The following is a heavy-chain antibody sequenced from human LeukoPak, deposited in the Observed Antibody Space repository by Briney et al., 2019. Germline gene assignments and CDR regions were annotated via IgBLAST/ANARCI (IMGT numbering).Heavy chain of an antibody. V-gene: IGHV1-2*02. CDR1: GYTFTSYA. D-gene: IGHD5-12*01. J-gene: IGHJ4*02. CDR3: AREYSGYVCLNY. CDR2: INPNSGGT. Sequence: GASVKVSCKASGYTFTSYAMNWVRQAPGQGLEWMGWINPNSGGTNYAQKFQGRVTMTRDTSINTAYMELSRLRSDDTAVYYCAREYSGYVCLNYWGQGTQVTVSS.